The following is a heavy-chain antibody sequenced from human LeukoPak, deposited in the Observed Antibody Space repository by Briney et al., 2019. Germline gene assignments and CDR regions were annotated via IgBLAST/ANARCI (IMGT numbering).Heavy chain of an antibody. Sequence: GGSLRLSCAASGFTFSRYSMNWVRQAPGRGLEWVSSISSSSSYIYYADSVKGRFTISRDNSKNTLYLQMNSLRAEDTAVYYCAIDANYYDSSGYLLYYFQHWGQGTLVTVSS. D-gene: IGHD3-22*01. CDR2: ISSSSSYI. V-gene: IGHV3-21*04. J-gene: IGHJ1*01. CDR1: GFTFSRYS. CDR3: AIDANYYDSSGYLLYYFQH.